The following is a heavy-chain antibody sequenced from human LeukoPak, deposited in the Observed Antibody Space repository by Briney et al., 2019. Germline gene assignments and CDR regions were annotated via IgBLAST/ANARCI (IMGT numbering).Heavy chain of an antibody. CDR2: ISSSSSYI. Sequence: GGSLRLSCAASGFTFSSYSMNWVRQAPGKGLEWVSSISSSSSYIYYADSVKGRFTISRDNAKNSLYLQMNSLRAEDTAVYYCARGIAAAGNDYWGQGTLVTVSS. J-gene: IGHJ4*02. D-gene: IGHD6-13*01. V-gene: IGHV3-21*01. CDR3: ARGIAAAGNDY. CDR1: GFTFSSYS.